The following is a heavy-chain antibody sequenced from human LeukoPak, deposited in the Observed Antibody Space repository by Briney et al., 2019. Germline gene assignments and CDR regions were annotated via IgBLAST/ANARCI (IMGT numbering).Heavy chain of an antibody. D-gene: IGHD3-10*02. Sequence: GGSLRLSCAASGFTFSSYEMNWVRQAPGKGLELVSYISSSGSTIYYADSVKGRFTISRDNAKNSLYLQMNSLRAEDTAVYYCAELGITMIGGVWGKGTTVTISS. V-gene: IGHV3-48*03. J-gene: IGHJ6*04. CDR2: ISSSGSTI. CDR3: AELGITMIGGV. CDR1: GFTFSSYE.